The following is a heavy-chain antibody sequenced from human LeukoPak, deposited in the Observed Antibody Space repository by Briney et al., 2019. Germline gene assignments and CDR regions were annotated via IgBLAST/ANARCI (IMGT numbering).Heavy chain of an antibody. V-gene: IGHV3-23*01. J-gene: IGHJ1*01. CDR3: AKEMVRGVVQD. CDR1: GFTFSSYG. CDR2: ISGSGGST. Sequence: GGSLRLSCAASGFTFSSYGMSWVRQAPGKGLEWVSGISGSGGSTYYADSVKGRFTISRDNSKSTLHLQMNSLRAEDTAVYYCAKEMVRGVVQDWGQGTLVTVSS. D-gene: IGHD3-10*01.